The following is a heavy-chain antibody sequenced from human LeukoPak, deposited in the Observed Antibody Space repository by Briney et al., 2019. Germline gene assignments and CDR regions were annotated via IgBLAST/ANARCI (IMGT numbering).Heavy chain of an antibody. V-gene: IGHV4-59*01. D-gene: IGHD4-23*01. J-gene: IGHJ4*02. Sequence: SETLSLTCTVSGGSISNYYWNWIRQPPGKGLEWIGYIYYSGSTNYNPSLKSRATISVDTSRNQFSLKLRSVTAADAAVYYCARESYGGNPFDYWGQGILVTVSS. CDR3: ARESYGGNPFDY. CDR2: IYYSGST. CDR1: GGSISNYY.